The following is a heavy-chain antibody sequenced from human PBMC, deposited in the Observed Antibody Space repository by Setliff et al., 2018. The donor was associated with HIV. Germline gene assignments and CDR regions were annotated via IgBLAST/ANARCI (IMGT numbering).Heavy chain of an antibody. CDR1: GYNFNNYW. D-gene: IGHD2-21*01. CDR2: IYPSDSDT. V-gene: IGHV5-51*01. CDR3: ARHPLQPEVSGYFYLMDV. Sequence: PGESLKISCRGFGYNFNNYWIDWVRQMPGKGLEWMGTIYPSDSDTKYNPSFQGHVSISADRSIGTTYPQWSSLRASDTAMYYCARHPLQPEVSGYFYLMDVWGTGTTVTVSS. J-gene: IGHJ6*04.